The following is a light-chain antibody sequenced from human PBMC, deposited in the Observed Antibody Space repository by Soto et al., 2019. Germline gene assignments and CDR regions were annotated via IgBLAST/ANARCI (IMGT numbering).Light chain of an antibody. V-gene: IGKV3-20*01. CDR3: QQYGRSPWA. CDR2: RAS. J-gene: IGKJ1*01. Sequence: EIVLTQSPGTLSLSPGEEATLSCRASQSVSGNLAWYQQRPGQVPRLLLYRASARAAGIPDRFSGSWSETDYTLTISSLAPEEFGVYFCQQYGRSPWAFGHGTQVEI. CDR1: QSVSGN.